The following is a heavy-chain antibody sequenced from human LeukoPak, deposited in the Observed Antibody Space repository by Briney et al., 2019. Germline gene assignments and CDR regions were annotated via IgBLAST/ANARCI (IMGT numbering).Heavy chain of an antibody. D-gene: IGHD3-10*01. J-gene: IGHJ3*02. Sequence: PGGSLRLSCVASGLTFTYSDFNWIRQAPGKGLEWLSTITRSSSNLYYADSVKGRFTTSRDDAKDSVYPQMENLRVEDTAIYYCARDLHYAFDIWGQGTMVTASS. CDR2: ITRSSSNL. CDR3: ARDLHYAFDI. CDR1: GLTFTYSD. V-gene: IGHV3-69-1*02.